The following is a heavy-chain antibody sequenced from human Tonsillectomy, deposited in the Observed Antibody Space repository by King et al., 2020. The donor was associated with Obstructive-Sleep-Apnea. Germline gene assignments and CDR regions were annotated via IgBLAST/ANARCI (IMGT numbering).Heavy chain of an antibody. V-gene: IGHV1-2*02. CDR3: AVDPGRSLRYFDWLPRPDQVDY. CDR2: INPNSGGT. D-gene: IGHD3-9*01. Sequence: VQLVESGAEVKKPGASVKVSCKASGYTFTGYYMHWVRQAPGQGLEWMGWINPNSGGTNYAQKFQGRVTMTRDTSISTAYMELSRLRSDDTAVYYCAVDPGRSLRYFDWLPRPDQVDYWGQGTLVTVSS. CDR1: GYTFTGYY. J-gene: IGHJ4*02.